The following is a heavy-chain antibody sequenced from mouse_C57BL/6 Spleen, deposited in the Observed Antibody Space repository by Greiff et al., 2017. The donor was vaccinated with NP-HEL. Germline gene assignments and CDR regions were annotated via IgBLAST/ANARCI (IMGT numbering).Heavy chain of an antibody. J-gene: IGHJ4*01. V-gene: IGHV1-69*01. CDR3: ARSDYYGSSYAMDY. D-gene: IGHD1-1*01. CDR2: IDPSDSYT. Sequence: QVQLQQPGAELVMPGASVKLSCKASGYTFTSYWMPWVKQRPGQGLEWIGEIDPSDSYTNYNQKFKGKSTLTVDKSSSTAYMQLSSLTSEDSAVYYCARSDYYGSSYAMDYWGQGTSVTVSS. CDR1: GYTFTSYW.